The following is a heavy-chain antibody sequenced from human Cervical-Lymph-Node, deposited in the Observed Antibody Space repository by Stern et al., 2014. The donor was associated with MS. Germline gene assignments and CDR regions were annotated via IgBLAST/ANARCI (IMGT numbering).Heavy chain of an antibody. J-gene: IGHJ5*01. CDR3: ARDDWVERLDS. D-gene: IGHD1-1*01. CDR2: ISTISTI. Sequence: VQLQESGGGLVQPGGSLRLSCAASGFPLSIYSMNWVRQAPGKGLEWVSYISTISTIYYADSVKGRFTISRDNAKNSLYLQMNSLRAEDTAVYFCARDDWVERLDSWGQGTLVTVSS. V-gene: IGHV3-48*01. CDR1: GFPLSIYS.